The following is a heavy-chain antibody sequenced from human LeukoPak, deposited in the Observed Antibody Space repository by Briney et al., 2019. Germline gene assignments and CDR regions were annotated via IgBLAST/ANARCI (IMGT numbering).Heavy chain of an antibody. Sequence: GGSLRLSCVASGFIFSNAWMSWVRQAPGKGLEWVANIKPDGSEKCYVDSVKGRFTISRDNAKNSLYLQMNSLRAEDTAVYYCATVLNSGSFRYFDYWGQGTLVSVSS. CDR1: GFIFSNAW. D-gene: IGHD1-26*01. CDR3: ATVLNSGSFRYFDY. V-gene: IGHV3-7*01. CDR2: IKPDGSEK. J-gene: IGHJ4*02.